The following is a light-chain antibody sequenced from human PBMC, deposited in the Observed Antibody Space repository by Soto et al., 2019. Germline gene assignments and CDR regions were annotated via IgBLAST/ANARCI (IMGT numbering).Light chain of an antibody. J-gene: IGKJ1*01. CDR2: AAS. V-gene: IGKV1-39*01. Sequence: DIQMTQSPSSLSTSIGVRVTITCLASQSISSYLNWYQQKPGKAPKLLIYAASSLQSGVPSRFSGSGSGTDFTLTISSLQSEDFATYYCQQSYSTPPAFGQGTKVDIK. CDR3: QQSYSTPPA. CDR1: QSISSY.